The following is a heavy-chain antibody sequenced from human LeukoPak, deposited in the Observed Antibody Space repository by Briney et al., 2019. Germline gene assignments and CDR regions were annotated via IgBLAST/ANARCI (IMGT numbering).Heavy chain of an antibody. V-gene: IGHV3-7*01. J-gene: IGHJ4*02. CDR3: ARGRFNYDSSGYSSFYR. Sequence: GGSLRLSCAASGFTFSSYWMSWVRQAPGKGLEWVANIKEDGSEKYYVDSVKGRFTISRDNAKNSLYLQMNSLRAEDTAVYYCARGRFNYDSSGYSSFYRWGQGTLVTVSS. CDR2: IKEDGSEK. CDR1: GFTFSSYW. D-gene: IGHD3-22*01.